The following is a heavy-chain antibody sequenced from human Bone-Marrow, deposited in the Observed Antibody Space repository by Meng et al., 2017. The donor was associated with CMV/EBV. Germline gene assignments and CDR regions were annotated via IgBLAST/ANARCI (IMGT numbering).Heavy chain of an antibody. D-gene: IGHD3-16*01. Sequence: SETLSLTCTVSGGSISSSSYYWGWIRQSPGKGLEWIGSIYYSGSTYYNPSLKSRVTISVDTSKNQFSLKLSSVTAADTAVYYCASGGITNNWFDPWGQGTLVTVSS. CDR3: ASGGITNNWFDP. CDR1: GGSISSSSYY. J-gene: IGHJ5*02. CDR2: IYYSGST. V-gene: IGHV4-39*07.